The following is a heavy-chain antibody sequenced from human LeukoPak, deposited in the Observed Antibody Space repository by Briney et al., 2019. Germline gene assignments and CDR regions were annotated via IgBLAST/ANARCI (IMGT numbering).Heavy chain of an antibody. Sequence: GGSLRLSCAASGFTFSDYYMSWIRQAPGKGLEWVSYISSSGSTIYYADSVKGRFTISRDNAKNSLYLQMNSLRAEDTAVYYCARGMVRGVIPLDWFDPWGQGTLVTVSS. CDR1: GFTFSDYY. D-gene: IGHD3-10*01. V-gene: IGHV3-11*04. CDR3: ARGMVRGVIPLDWFDP. J-gene: IGHJ5*02. CDR2: ISSSGSTI.